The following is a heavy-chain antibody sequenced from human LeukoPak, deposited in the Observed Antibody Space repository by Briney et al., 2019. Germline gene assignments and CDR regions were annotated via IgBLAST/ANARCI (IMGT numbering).Heavy chain of an antibody. CDR3: ARVKTAMVDDAFDI. CDR1: GFTVSSNY. Sequence: TGRSLRLSCAASGFTVSSNYMSWVRQAPGNGLEWVSVIYSGGSTYYPGSVKGRFTISRDNSKNTLYLQMNSLRAEDTAVYYCARVKTAMVDDAFDIWGQGTMVTVSS. V-gene: IGHV3-53*01. J-gene: IGHJ3*02. D-gene: IGHD5-18*01. CDR2: IYSGGST.